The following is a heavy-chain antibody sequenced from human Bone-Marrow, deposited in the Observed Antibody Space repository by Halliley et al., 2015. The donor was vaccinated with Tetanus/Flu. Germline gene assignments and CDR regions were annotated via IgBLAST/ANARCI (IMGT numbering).Heavy chain of an antibody. CDR3: ARERTARKDWYFDL. Sequence: SVIYSGGSTYYGGSVKGRFTISRDNSKNPLYLQMNNLRPDDTAVYYCARERTARKDWYFDLWGRGTLVTVSS. CDR2: IYSGGST. J-gene: IGHJ2*01. V-gene: IGHV3-53*01. D-gene: IGHD5-18*01.